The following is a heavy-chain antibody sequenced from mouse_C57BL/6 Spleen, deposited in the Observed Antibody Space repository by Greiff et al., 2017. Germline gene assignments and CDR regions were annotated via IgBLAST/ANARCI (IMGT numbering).Heavy chain of an antibody. Sequence: VQLQQSGTVLARPGASVKMSCKTSGYTFTSYWMHWVKQRPGQGLEWIGAIYPGNSDTSYNQKFKGKAKLTAATSASTAYMELSSLTNEDSAVYYCTRDYGSSHWYFDVWGTGTTVTVSS. CDR1: GYTFTSYW. CDR3: TRDYGSSHWYFDV. CDR2: IYPGNSDT. D-gene: IGHD1-1*01. J-gene: IGHJ1*03. V-gene: IGHV1-5*01.